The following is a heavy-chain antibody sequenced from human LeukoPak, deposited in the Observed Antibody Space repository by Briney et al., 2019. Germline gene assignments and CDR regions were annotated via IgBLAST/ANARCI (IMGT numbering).Heavy chain of an antibody. Sequence: GGSLRLSCAASGFTFSSYGMHWVRQAPGKGLEWVAVIWYDGSNKYYADSVKGRFTISRDNSKNTLYLQMNSLRAEDTAVYYCARGRAAAGTRIDYWGQGTLVTVSS. CDR2: IWYDGSNK. D-gene: IGHD6-13*01. CDR3: ARGRAAAGTRIDY. J-gene: IGHJ4*02. V-gene: IGHV3-33*01. CDR1: GFTFSSYG.